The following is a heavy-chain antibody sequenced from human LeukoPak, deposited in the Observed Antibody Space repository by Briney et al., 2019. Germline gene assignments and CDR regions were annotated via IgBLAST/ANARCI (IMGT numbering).Heavy chain of an antibody. CDR3: AREGGPYRPLDY. CDR2: VHLDGRT. V-gene: IGHV4-4*02. D-gene: IGHD6-25*01. Sequence: SETLSVIGGVSGGSIRSTNWWTWVRQPPEKGLEWIGEVHLDGRTNYSPSLQSRLDMSVDFSENHISLKLTSVTAADTAVYYCAREGGPYRPLDYTGQGTLVTVSS. J-gene: IGHJ4*02. CDR1: GGSIRSTNW.